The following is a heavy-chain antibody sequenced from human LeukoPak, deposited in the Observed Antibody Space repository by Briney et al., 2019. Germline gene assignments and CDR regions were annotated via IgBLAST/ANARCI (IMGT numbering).Heavy chain of an antibody. CDR2: ISGSGGST. Sequence: GGSLRLSCAASGFTFSSYAMSWVSQAPGKGLEWVSAISGSGGSTYYADSVKGRFTISRDNSKNTLYLQMNSLRAEDTAVYYCAKVRGRAGSSSGQIDYWGQGTLVTVSS. V-gene: IGHV3-23*01. CDR1: GFTFSSYA. D-gene: IGHD6-19*01. CDR3: AKVRGRAGSSSGQIDY. J-gene: IGHJ4*02.